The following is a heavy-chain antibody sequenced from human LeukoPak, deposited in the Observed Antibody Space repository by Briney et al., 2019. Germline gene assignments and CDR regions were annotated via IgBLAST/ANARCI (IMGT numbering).Heavy chain of an antibody. V-gene: IGHV3-30*02. Sequence: PGGSLRLSCAASGFTFSSYGMHWVRQAPGKGLEWVAFIRYDGSNKYYADSVKGRFTISRDNSKNTLYLQMNSLRAEDTALYYCAKAGPIAAAGRVDVWGQGTTVTVSS. CDR3: AKAGPIAAAGRVDV. CDR2: IRYDGSNK. J-gene: IGHJ6*02. D-gene: IGHD6-13*01. CDR1: GFTFSSYG.